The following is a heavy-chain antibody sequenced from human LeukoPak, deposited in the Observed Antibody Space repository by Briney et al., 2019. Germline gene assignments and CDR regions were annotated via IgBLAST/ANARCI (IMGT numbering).Heavy chain of an antibody. J-gene: IGHJ5*02. D-gene: IGHD2-15*01. CDR2: INHSGST. CDR1: GGSFSGYY. V-gene: IGHV4-34*01. CDR3: ASQVVVAANWFDP. Sequence: NPSETLSLTCAVYGGSFSGYYWSWIRQPPGKGLEWIGEINHSGSTNYNPSLKSRVTISVDTSKNQFSLKLSSVTAADTAVYYCASQVVVAANWFDPWGQGTLVTVSS.